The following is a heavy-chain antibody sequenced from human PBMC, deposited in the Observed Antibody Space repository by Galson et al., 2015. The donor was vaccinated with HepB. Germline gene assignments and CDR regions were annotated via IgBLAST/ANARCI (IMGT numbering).Heavy chain of an antibody. J-gene: IGHJ4*02. CDR2: ISSSSSTI. Sequence: SLRLSCAASGFTFSSYSMNWVRQAPGKGLEWVSYISSSSSTIYYADSVKGRFTISRDNAKNSLYLQMNSLRDEDTAVYYCARDLGRGFFWSTGNDYWGQGTLVTVSS. CDR3: ARDLGRGFFWSTGNDY. V-gene: IGHV3-48*02. D-gene: IGHD3-3*01. CDR1: GFTFSSYS.